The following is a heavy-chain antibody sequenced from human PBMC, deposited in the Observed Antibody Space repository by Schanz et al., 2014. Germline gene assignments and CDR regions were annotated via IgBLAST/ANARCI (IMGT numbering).Heavy chain of an antibody. CDR1: GYTFSSYG. CDR3: ARAKRFGDMDV. V-gene: IGHV1-18*01. J-gene: IGHJ6*02. CDR2: ISAYTNNT. D-gene: IGHD3-10*01. Sequence: QVQLVQSGAEVKKPGASVKVSCKASGYTFSSYGLNWVRQAPGQGLEWMGWISAYTNNTNYAQKLQGRVTMTTDTSTSTDYMELRSLRSDDTAVYYCARAKRFGDMDVWGQGTTXTVSS.